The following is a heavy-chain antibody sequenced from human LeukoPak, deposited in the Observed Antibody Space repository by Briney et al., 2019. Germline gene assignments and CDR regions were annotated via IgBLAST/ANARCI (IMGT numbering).Heavy chain of an antibody. CDR1: GGSISSSSYY. D-gene: IGHD3-3*01. CDR3: VTLDNIGYYYLA. CDR2: IYYSGST. J-gene: IGHJ5*02. V-gene: IGHV4-39*01. Sequence: SEPLSLTCTVSGGSISSSSYYWGWIRQPPGKGLEWIGNIYYSGSTYYNPSLKSRVTISVDTSKNQFSLKLSSLTVADAAVYYCVTLDNIGYYYLAWGQGTLVTVSS.